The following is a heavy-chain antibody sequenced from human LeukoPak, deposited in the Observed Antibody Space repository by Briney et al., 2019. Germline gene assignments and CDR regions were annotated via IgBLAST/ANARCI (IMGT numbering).Heavy chain of an antibody. D-gene: IGHD3-22*01. V-gene: IGHV3-23*01. CDR3: AKVHHRANYYDSSGYYGAIDY. Sequence: PGGSLRLSCAASGFTFSSYAMSWVRQAPGKGLEWVSAISGSGGSTYYADSVKGRFTISRDNSKNTLYLQMNSLRAEDTAVYYCAKVHHRANYYDSSGYYGAIDYWGQGTLVTVSS. J-gene: IGHJ4*02. CDR1: GFTFSSYA. CDR2: ISGSGGST.